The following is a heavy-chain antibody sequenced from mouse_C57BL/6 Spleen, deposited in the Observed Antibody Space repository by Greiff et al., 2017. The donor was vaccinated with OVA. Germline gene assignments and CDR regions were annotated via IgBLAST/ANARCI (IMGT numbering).Heavy chain of an antibody. Sequence: EVQLQQSGPELVKPGASVKLSCKASGYTFTDYYMNWVKQSHGKSLEWIGDINPNNGGTSYNQKFKGKATLTVDKSSSTAYMELRSLTSEDSAVYYCATARVFWCAYWGQGTLVTVSA. CDR2: INPNNGGT. J-gene: IGHJ3*01. CDR1: GYTFTDYY. V-gene: IGHV1-26*01. CDR3: ATARVFWCAY. D-gene: IGHD3-2*01.